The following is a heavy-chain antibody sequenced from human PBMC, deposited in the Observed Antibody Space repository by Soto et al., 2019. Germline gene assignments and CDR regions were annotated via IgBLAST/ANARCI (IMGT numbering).Heavy chain of an antibody. Sequence: GGSLRLSCAASGFTFSDYYMSWIRQAPGKGLEWVSYISSSGSTIYYADSVKGRFTISRDNAKNSLYLQMNSLRAEDTAVYYCARVFDPDYYYYYMDVWGKGTTVTVSS. J-gene: IGHJ6*03. CDR3: ARVFDPDYYYYYMDV. CDR2: ISSSGSTI. CDR1: GFTFSDYY. V-gene: IGHV3-11*01.